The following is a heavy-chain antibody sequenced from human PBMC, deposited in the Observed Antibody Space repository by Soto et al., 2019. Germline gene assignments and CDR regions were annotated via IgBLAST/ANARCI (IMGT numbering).Heavy chain of an antibody. J-gene: IGHJ6*02. V-gene: IGHV1-2*04. D-gene: IGHD6-13*01. CDR3: ARDLELVPTKYYYGMDV. Sequence: ASVKVSCKASGYTFTGYYMHWVRQAPGQGLEWMGWINPNSGGTNYAQKFQGWVTMTRDTSISTAYMELSRLRSDDTAVYYCARDLELVPTKYYYGMDVWGQGTTVTVSS. CDR1: GYTFTGYY. CDR2: INPNSGGT.